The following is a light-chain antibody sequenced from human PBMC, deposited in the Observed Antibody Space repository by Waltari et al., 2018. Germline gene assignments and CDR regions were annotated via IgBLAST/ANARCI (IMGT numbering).Light chain of an antibody. J-gene: IGLJ3*02. CDR2: EDT. CDR3: SSYAGSRNLV. Sequence: QSALTQPASVSGSPGQSITISCPGTSRDVGSYNLASWYQQHPGKAPKLMIHEDTRRPAGVSNRFSASKSGNTASLTISVLQAEDEADYYCSSYAGSRNLVFGGGTKLTVL. CDR1: SRDVGSYNL. V-gene: IGLV2-23*01.